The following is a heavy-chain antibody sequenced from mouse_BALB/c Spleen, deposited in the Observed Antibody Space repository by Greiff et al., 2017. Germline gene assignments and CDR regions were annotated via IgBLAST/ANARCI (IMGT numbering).Heavy chain of an antibody. Sequence: EVQRVESGGGLVKPGGSLKLSCAASGFTFSSYAMSWVRQSPEKRLEWVAEISSGGSYTYYPDTVTGRFTISRDNAKNTLYLEMSSLRSEDTAMYYCARDLGNYVGAMDYWGQGTSVTVSS. CDR3: ARDLGNYVGAMDY. V-gene: IGHV5-9-4*01. D-gene: IGHD2-1*01. J-gene: IGHJ4*01. CDR1: GFTFSSYA. CDR2: ISSGGSYT.